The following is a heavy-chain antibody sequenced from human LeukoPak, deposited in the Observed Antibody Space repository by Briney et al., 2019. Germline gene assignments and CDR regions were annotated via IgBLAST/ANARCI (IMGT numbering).Heavy chain of an antibody. CDR2: ISGSGGST. Sequence: SGGPLRLSCAASGFTFSSYAMSWVRQAPGKGLEWVSAISGSGGSTYYADSVKGRFTISRDNSKNTLYLQMNSLRAEDTAVYYCAKPLSSGSSPPFDYWGQGTLVTVSS. CDR1: GFTFSSYA. V-gene: IGHV3-23*01. CDR3: AKPLSSGSSPPFDY. J-gene: IGHJ4*02. D-gene: IGHD1-26*01.